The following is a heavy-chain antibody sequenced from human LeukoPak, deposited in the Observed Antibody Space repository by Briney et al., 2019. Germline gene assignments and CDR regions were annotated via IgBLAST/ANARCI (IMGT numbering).Heavy chain of an antibody. CDR3: AKDLRPLYGRSYYYMDV. CDR1: GFTFSSYA. V-gene: IGHV3-23*01. D-gene: IGHD1-26*01. J-gene: IGHJ6*03. CDR2: ISGSGGST. Sequence: GGSLRLSCAASGFTFSSYAMSWVRQAPGKGLEWVSAISGSGGSTYYADSVKGRFTISRDNSKNTLYLQMNSLRAEDTAVYYCAKDLRPLYGRSYYYMDVWGKGTTVTVSS.